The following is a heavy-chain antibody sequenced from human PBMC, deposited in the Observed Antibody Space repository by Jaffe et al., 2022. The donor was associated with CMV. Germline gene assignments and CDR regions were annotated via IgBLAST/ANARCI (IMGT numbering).Heavy chain of an antibody. CDR1: GYIFISHY. J-gene: IGHJ6*02. D-gene: IGHD6-19*01. Sequence: QVQLVQSGAEMKKPGASVKVSCKASGYIFISHYMHWVRQAPGQGLEWMGIISPSGGSTTYAQRFQDRVTMTRDTSTSTVYMELNSLRSEDTAVYYCTRGPAVALHFSSDGMDVWGQGTTVTVSS. CDR3: TRGPAVALHFSSDGMDV. CDR2: ISPSGGST. V-gene: IGHV1-46*01.